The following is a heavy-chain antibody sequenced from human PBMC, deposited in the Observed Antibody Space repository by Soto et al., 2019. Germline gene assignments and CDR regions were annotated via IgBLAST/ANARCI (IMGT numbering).Heavy chain of an antibody. CDR3: ASKWEVLESGLDY. J-gene: IGHJ4*02. Sequence: GGSLRLSCAASGFTFSSYAMSWVRQAPGKGLEWVSVISYTGDSTYYAVSVKGRFTISRDSSKNTLYLQMSSLRAEDTAVYYCASKWEVLESGLDYWGQGTLVTVSS. CDR2: ISYTGDST. D-gene: IGHD1-26*01. CDR1: GFTFSSYA. V-gene: IGHV3-23*01.